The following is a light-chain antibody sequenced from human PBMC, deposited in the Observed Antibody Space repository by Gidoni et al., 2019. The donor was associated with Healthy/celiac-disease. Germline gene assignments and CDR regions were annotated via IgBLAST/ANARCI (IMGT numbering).Light chain of an antibody. Sequence: QSALTQPASVSGSPEQSITISCTGTSSDVGSHNLVSWYQHPPGKAPQLIIYEGSKRPSGVSNRFSGSKSGNTASLTISGLQAEDEADYYCCSYAGGSTLYVFGTGTKVTVL. CDR2: EGS. CDR3: CSYAGGSTLYV. V-gene: IGLV2-23*01. J-gene: IGLJ1*01. CDR1: SSDVGSHNL.